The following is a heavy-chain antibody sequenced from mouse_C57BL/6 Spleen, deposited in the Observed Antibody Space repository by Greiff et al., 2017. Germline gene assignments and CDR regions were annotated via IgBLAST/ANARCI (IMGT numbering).Heavy chain of an antibody. Sequence: VQLKQSGPELVKPGASVKISCKASGYAFSSSWMNWVKQRPGKGLEWIGRIYPGDGDTNYNGKFKGKATLTADKSSSTAYMQLSSLTSEDSAVYFCARADYSYYFDYWGQGTTLTVSS. D-gene: IGHD1-1*01. J-gene: IGHJ2*01. CDR3: ARADYSYYFDY. CDR1: GYAFSSSW. CDR2: IYPGDGDT. V-gene: IGHV1-82*01.